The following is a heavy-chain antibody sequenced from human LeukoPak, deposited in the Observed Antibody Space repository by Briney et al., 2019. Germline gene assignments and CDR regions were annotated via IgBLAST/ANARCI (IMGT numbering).Heavy chain of an antibody. CDR1: GGSVSSGSYY. CDR2: IYYSGST. CDR3: ARDREVRGVNNYYYDYGMDV. V-gene: IGHV4-61*01. D-gene: IGHD3-10*01. Sequence: ETPSLTCTVSGGSVSSGSYYWSWIRQPPGKGLEWIGYIYYSGSTNYNPSLKSRVTISVDTSKNQFSLKLSSVTAADTAVYYCARDREVRGVNNYYYDYGMDVWGQGTTVTPSS. J-gene: IGHJ6*02.